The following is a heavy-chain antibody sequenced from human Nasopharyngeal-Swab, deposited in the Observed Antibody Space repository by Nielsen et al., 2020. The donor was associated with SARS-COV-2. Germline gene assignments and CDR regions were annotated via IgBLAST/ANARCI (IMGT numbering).Heavy chain of an antibody. CDR3: TRSQREGITIFGVVYWFDP. D-gene: IGHD3-3*01. V-gene: IGHV3-49*02. CDR2: IRSKAYGGTT. Sequence: WIRQPPGKGLVWVGFIRSKAYGGTTEYAASVKGRFTISRDDSKSIAYLQMNSLKTEDTAVYYCTRSQREGITIFGVVYWFDPWGQGTLVTVSS. J-gene: IGHJ5*02.